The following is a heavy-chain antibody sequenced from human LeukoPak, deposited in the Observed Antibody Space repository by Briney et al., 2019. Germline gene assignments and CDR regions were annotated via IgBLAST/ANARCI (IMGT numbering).Heavy chain of an antibody. J-gene: IGHJ4*02. V-gene: IGHV3-23*01. CDR1: GFTFSTYA. D-gene: IGHD2-8*02. Sequence: GGSLRLSCAASGFTFSTYAMNWVRQAPGKGLEWVSGISGGGGNAYYADSVKGRFTISRDNSKNTLYLQMNGLRAEDTAIYYCARAVCTGGYGGFYFDYWGQGTLVTVSS. CDR3: ARAVCTGGYGGFYFDY. CDR2: ISGGGGNA.